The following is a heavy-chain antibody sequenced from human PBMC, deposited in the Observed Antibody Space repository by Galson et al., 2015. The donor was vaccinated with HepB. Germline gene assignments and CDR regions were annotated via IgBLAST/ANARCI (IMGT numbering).Heavy chain of an antibody. D-gene: IGHD2-2*01. CDR1: GYTFTSYD. V-gene: IGHV1-8*01. CDR3: ARGLGCSSTSCYAFWYYYYYMDV. J-gene: IGHJ6*03. CDR2: MNPNSGNT. Sequence: SVKVSCKASGYTFTSYDINWVRQATGQGLEWMGWMNPNSGNTGYAQKFQGRVTMTRNTSISTAYMELSSLRSEDTAVYYCARGLGCSSTSCYAFWYYYYYMDVWGKGTTVTVSS.